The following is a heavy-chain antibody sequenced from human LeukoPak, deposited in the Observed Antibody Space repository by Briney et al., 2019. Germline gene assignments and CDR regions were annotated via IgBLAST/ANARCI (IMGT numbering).Heavy chain of an antibody. V-gene: IGHV1-18*01. CDR2: ISAYNGNT. D-gene: IGHD6-25*01. J-gene: IGHJ5*02. CDR1: GYTFTSYG. Sequence: ASVKVSCKASGYTFTSYGISWVRHAPGQVLDWMGWISAYNGNTNYAQKLQGRVTITTDTSTSTAYMELRSLRSDDTAVYYCARDQAADPNWFDPWGQGTLVTVSS. CDR3: ARDQAADPNWFDP.